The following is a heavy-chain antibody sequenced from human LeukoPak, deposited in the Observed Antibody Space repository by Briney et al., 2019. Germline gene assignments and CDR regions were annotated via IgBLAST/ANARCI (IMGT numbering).Heavy chain of an antibody. CDR3: ARDKVTY. CDR1: GFTFGNYW. Sequence: PGGSLRLSCAAPGFTFGNYWMSWVRRAPGKGPEWVAHINMDGSEKYYVDSVKGRFTISRDNAKNSLYLQMNSLKVEDTAVYYCARDKVTYWGPGTLVTVSS. J-gene: IGHJ4*02. CDR2: INMDGSEK. V-gene: IGHV3-7*01.